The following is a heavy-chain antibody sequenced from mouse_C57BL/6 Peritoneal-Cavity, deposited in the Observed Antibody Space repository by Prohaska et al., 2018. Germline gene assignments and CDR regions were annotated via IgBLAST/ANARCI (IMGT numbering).Heavy chain of an antibody. J-gene: IGHJ3*01. CDR3: ARDSNHFFAY. CDR2: IYPYNGVS. Sequence: CKASGYSFTGYYMHWVKHSHGNILDWIGYIYPYNGVSSYNQKFKGKATLTVDKSSSTAYIELRSLTSEDSAVYYCARDSNHFFAYWGQGTLVTVSA. CDR1: GYSFTGYY. V-gene: IGHV1-31*01. D-gene: IGHD2-5*01.